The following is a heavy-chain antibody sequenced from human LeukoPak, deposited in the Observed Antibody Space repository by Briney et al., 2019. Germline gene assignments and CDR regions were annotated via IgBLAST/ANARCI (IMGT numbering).Heavy chain of an antibody. CDR2: ISSSSSTI. CDR3: AKDVLRGYYYYGMDV. J-gene: IGHJ6*02. V-gene: IGHV3-48*01. Sequence: PGGSLRLSCAASGFTFSSYSMNWVRQAPGKGLEWVSYISSSSSTIYYADSVKGRFTISRDNAKNSLYLQMNSLRAEDTAVYYCAKDVLRGYYYYGMDVWGQGTTVTVSS. D-gene: IGHD1-1*01. CDR1: GFTFSSYS.